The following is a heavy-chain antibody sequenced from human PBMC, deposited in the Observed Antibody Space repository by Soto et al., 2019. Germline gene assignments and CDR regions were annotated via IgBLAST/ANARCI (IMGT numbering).Heavy chain of an antibody. J-gene: IGHJ4*02. V-gene: IGHV4-4*02. CDR3: ARAPPGRPFDY. CDR1: GGSISIGDW. Sequence: QVQLQESGPGLVKPSETLSLTCAVSGGSISIGDWWSWVRQSPGKGLEWIGEIYRSGNTVYNPSLKSRVPVSLDMSKNQFSLNLTSVTDADTAVYYCARAPPGRPFDYWGQGTLVPVSS. CDR2: IYRSGNT.